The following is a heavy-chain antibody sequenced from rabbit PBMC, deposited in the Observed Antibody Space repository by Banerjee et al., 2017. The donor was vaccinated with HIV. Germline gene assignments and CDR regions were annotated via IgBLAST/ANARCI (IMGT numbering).Heavy chain of an antibody. Sequence: QEQLEESGGGLVKPEGSLTLTCKASGFDFSSNVMCWVRQAPGKGPEWIACINTGRTYHASWAKGPFTISKTSSTTVTLQMTSLTAADTATYLCARDLAGVIGWNFNLWGPGTLVTVS. CDR2: INTGRT. V-gene: IGHV1S45*01. CDR3: ARDLAGVIGWNFNL. J-gene: IGHJ4*01. D-gene: IGHD4-1*01. CDR1: GFDFSSNV.